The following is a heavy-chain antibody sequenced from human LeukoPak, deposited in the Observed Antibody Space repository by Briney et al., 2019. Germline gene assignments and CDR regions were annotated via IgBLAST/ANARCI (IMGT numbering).Heavy chain of an antibody. CDR3: ARKKDGYHFLDY. CDR2: INPSGGST. CDR1: XTFTSXX. V-gene: IGHV1-46*01. J-gene: IGHJ4*02. D-gene: IGHD5-24*01. Sequence: XTFTSXXMNWVRQAPGQGLEWMGIINPSGGSTSYAQKFQGRVTMTTDTSTSTVYMKLSSLRSEDTAVYYCARKKDGYHFLDYWGQGTLVTVSS.